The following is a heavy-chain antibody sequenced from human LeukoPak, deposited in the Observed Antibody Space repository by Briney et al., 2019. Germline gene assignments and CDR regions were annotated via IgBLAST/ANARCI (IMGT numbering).Heavy chain of an antibody. CDR1: GGSISSYY. V-gene: IGHV4-59*01. CDR3: ARGGDYGDYGKYFQH. D-gene: IGHD4-17*01. Sequence: SETLSLTCTVSGGSISSYYWSWIRQPPGKGLEWIGYIYYSGSTNYNPSLKSRVTISVDTSKNQFSLKLSSVTAADTAVYYCARGGDYGDYGKYFQHWGQGTLVTVSS. CDR2: IYYSGST. J-gene: IGHJ1*01.